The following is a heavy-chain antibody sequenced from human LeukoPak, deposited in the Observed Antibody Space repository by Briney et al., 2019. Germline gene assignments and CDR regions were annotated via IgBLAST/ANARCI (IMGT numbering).Heavy chain of an antibody. Sequence: GASVKVSCKASGGTFSSYAISWVRQAPGQGLEWMGGIIPIFGTANYAQKFQGRVTITTDESTSTAYMELSSLRSEDTAVYYCARRGIRYDFWRGDDAFDIWGQGTMVTVSS. D-gene: IGHD3-3*01. J-gene: IGHJ3*02. CDR2: IIPIFGTA. CDR1: GGTFSSYA. CDR3: ARRGIRYDFWRGDDAFDI. V-gene: IGHV1-69*05.